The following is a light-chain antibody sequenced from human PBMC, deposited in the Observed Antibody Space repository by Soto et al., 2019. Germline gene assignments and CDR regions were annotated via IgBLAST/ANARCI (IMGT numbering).Light chain of an antibody. CDR1: SGDIGDYNY. Sequence: QSVLTQPASVSGSPGQSITISCVGTSGDIGDYNYVSWYQQHPGKVPKVMIYDVSNRPSGVSYRFSGTKSGNTASLTVSGLQAEEEADYYCCSYARSGTLIFGTGTKLTVL. CDR3: CSYARSGTLI. CDR2: DVS. J-gene: IGLJ1*01. V-gene: IGLV2-14*01.